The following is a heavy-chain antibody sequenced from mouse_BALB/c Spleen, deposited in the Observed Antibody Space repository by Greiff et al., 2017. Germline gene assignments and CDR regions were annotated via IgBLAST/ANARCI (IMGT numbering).Heavy chain of an antibody. J-gene: IGHJ4*01. Sequence: EVKLVESGGDLVKPGGSLKLSCAASGFTFSSYGMSWVRQTPDKRLEWVATISSGGSYTYYPDSVKGRFTISRDNAKNTLYLQMSSLKSEDTAMYYCARFYYGYLYAMDYWGQGTSVTVSS. CDR3: ARFYYGYLYAMDY. CDR2: ISSGGSYT. D-gene: IGHD2-2*01. V-gene: IGHV5-6*01. CDR1: GFTFSSYG.